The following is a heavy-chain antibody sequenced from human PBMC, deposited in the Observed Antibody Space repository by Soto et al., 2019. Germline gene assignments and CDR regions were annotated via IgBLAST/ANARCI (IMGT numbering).Heavy chain of an antibody. CDR3: AGRRVSKFDY. CDR2: MYDSGST. J-gene: IGHJ4*02. CDR1: GDSVSSEY. V-gene: IGHV4-59*08. Sequence: PSETLSLTCTVSGDSVSSEYWSWIWQPPGKGLEWIGHMYDSGSTNYNPSLKSRVTISVDTSKNQFSLKLTSVTAADTAVYYCAGRRVSKFDYWGQGALVTVSS.